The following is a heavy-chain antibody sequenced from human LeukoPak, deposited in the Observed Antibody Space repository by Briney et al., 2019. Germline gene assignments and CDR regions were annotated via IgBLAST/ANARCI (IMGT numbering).Heavy chain of an antibody. CDR2: ISPSGITI. Sequence: GGSLRLSCAASGFTFSDYYMSWIRQAPGKGLEWISYISPSGITIHYADSVKGRFTISRDNAKNSLYLQMNSLRAEDTAVYYCARVRYSGGAFDIWGQGTMVAVSS. CDR1: GFTFSDYY. CDR3: ARVRYSGGAFDI. J-gene: IGHJ3*02. D-gene: IGHD5-12*01. V-gene: IGHV3-11*04.